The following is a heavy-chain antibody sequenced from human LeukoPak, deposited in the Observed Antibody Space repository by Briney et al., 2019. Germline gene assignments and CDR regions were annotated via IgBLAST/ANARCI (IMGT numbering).Heavy chain of an antibody. CDR2: ISYDGSQV. Sequence: GGSLRLSCAASGYTFINYGMHWVRQAPDKGLEWEAVISYDGSQVFYGDFVKGRFTISRDDSKDTVYLQMHSLRVEDMAVYYCAKDDAGLPDYWGQGTLVIVSS. CDR3: AKDDAGLPDY. V-gene: IGHV3-30*18. D-gene: IGHD2-15*01. CDR1: GYTFINYG. J-gene: IGHJ4*02.